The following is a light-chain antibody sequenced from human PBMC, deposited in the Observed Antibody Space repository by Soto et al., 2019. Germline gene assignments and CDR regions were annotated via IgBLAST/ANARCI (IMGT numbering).Light chain of an antibody. CDR3: QKYNSALSIT. CDR2: AAS. V-gene: IGKV1-27*01. Sequence: DIQMTQSPSSLSASVGDRVTITCRASQGISNYLAWYQQKPGKVPKLLIYAASTLQSGVPSRFSGSGSGTDFTLTISSLQPDDVATYYCQKYNSALSITFGQGTRLEIK. J-gene: IGKJ5*01. CDR1: QGISNY.